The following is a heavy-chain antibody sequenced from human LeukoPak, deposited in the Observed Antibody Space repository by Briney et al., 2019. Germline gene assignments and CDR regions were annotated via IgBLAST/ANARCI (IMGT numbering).Heavy chain of an antibody. J-gene: IGHJ4*02. CDR1: GFTFSSYS. CDR3: ARGGYSYGGYYFDY. D-gene: IGHD5-18*01. V-gene: IGHV3-21*01. CDR2: ISSSSSYI. Sequence: PGGSLRLSCAASGFTFSSYSMNWVRQAPGKGLEWVSSISSSSSYIYYADSVKGRFTISRDNAKNSLYLQMNSLRAEDTAVYYCARGGYSYGGYYFDYWGQGTLVTVSS.